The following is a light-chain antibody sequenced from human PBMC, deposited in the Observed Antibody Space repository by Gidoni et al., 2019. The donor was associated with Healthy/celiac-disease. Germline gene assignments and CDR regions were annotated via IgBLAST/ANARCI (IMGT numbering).Light chain of an antibody. CDR3: QQSYSTPIT. J-gene: IGKJ5*01. V-gene: IGKV1-39*01. CDR1: QSISSY. Sequence: DIQMTQSPSSLAASVGDRVTITCRASQSISSYLHWYQQQAEKAPKLLLYAASSLQSGVPSRFSGSASGTYFTLTISRLQPEDFVTYYCQQSYSTPITFGQGTRLEIK. CDR2: AAS.